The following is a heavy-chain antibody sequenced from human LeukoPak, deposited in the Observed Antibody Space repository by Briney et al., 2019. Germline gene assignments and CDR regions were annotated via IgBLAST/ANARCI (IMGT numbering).Heavy chain of an antibody. CDR2: IYYSGST. Sequence: SETLSLTCTVSGGSISSGGYYWSWIRQHPGKGLEWIGYIYYSGSTYYNPSLKSRVTISVDTSKNQFSLKLSSVTAADTAVYYCARSLAPRRYYFDYWGQGTLVTVSS. V-gene: IGHV4-31*03. D-gene: IGHD2-15*01. CDR1: GGSISSGGYY. J-gene: IGHJ4*02. CDR3: ARSLAPRRYYFDY.